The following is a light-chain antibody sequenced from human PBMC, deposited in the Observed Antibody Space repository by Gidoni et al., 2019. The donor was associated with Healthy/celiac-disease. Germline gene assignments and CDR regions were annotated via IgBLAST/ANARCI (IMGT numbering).Light chain of an antibody. CDR3: QQRSNWPPYT. CDR1: QSVSSY. CDR2: DAS. J-gene: IGKJ2*01. Sequence: EIVLTQYPATLSLSPGERATLSCRASQSVSSYLAWYQQKPGQAPRLLIYDASNRATGIPARFSGSGSGTDFPLTISSLEPEDFAVYYCQQRSNWPPYTFGQGTKLEIK. V-gene: IGKV3-11*01.